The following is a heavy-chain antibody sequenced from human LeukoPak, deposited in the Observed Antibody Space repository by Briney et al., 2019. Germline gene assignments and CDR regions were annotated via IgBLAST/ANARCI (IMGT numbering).Heavy chain of an antibody. Sequence: GGSLRLSCAASGFTFSNYAMHWVRQAPGKGLEWVAVIWSDGSKTYYTDSVKGRFTISRDNSKNTLYLQMNSLRAEDTALYYCARGVAVTGNPNWLDPWGQGTLVTVSS. CDR1: GFTFSNYA. CDR3: ARGVAVTGNPNWLDP. V-gene: IGHV3-33*01. J-gene: IGHJ5*02. CDR2: IWSDGSKT. D-gene: IGHD4-11*01.